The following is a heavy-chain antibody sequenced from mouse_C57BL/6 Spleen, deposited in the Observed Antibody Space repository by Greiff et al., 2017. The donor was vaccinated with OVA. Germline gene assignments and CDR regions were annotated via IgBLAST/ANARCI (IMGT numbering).Heavy chain of an antibody. V-gene: IGHV1-18*01. J-gene: IGHJ3*01. CDR2: INPNNGGT. Sequence: EVQLVESGPELVKPGASVKIPCKASGYTFTDYNMDWVKQSHGKSLEWIGDINPNNGGTIYNQKFKGKATLTVDKSSSTAYMELRSLTSEDTAVYYCASIYDGYPAWFAYWGQGTLVTVSA. CDR1: GYTFTDYN. CDR3: ASIYDGYPAWFAY. D-gene: IGHD2-3*01.